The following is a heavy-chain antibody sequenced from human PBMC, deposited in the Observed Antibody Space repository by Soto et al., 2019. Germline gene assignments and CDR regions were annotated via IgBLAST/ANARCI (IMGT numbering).Heavy chain of an antibody. Sequence: GGSLRLSCVASGFSLANYPMNWVRQTPGKGLEWISYSSPRGDTIYYADSVEGRFTISRDNARNSLSLHMSSLRDEDSALYYCARDAPDSFRFWSGYPDYWGQGTLVTVSS. D-gene: IGHD3-3*01. V-gene: IGHV3-48*02. CDR3: ARDAPDSFRFWSGYPDY. J-gene: IGHJ4*02. CDR1: GFSLANYP. CDR2: SSPRGDTI.